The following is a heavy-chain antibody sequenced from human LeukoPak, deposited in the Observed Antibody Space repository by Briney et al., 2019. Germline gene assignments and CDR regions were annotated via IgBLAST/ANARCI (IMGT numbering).Heavy chain of an antibody. Sequence: PSETLSLTCTVSGGSISSYYWSWIRLPVGKGLEWIGDIYFSGNTKYNPSLKNRVTLSVDTSRDQVFLRLHSVTAADTAIYYCARGSTIVGNAFDIWGQGTMVTVSS. D-gene: IGHD1-26*01. CDR1: GGSISSYY. CDR3: ARGSTIVGNAFDI. CDR2: IYFSGNT. V-gene: IGHV4-4*07. J-gene: IGHJ3*02.